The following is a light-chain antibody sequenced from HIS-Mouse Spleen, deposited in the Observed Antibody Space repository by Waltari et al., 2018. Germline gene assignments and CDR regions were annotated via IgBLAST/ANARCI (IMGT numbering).Light chain of an antibody. CDR1: SSDAGSYNL. J-gene: IGLJ3*02. CDR2: EGS. V-gene: IGLV2-23*01. CDR3: CSYAGSSTWV. Sequence: QSALTQPASVSGSPGQSITISCTGPSSDAGSYNLVSGYQQHPGKPPKLMIYEGSKRPSGVSNRFSGSKSGNTASLTISGLQAEDEADYYCCSYAGSSTWVFGGGTKLTVL.